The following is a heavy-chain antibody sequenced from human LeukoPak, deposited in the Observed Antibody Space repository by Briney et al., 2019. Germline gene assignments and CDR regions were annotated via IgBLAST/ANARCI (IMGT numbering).Heavy chain of an antibody. J-gene: IGHJ4*02. Sequence: SETLSLTCSASGASTSRRYWSWIRQSPGRTLGWIGHIYDGRDTKYNPSLTSVVTISLETSTNQCSLSMTAVTTPGTPIYYCAQTTGWPGFEFWGPGALVPVSS. D-gene: IGHD6-19*01. V-gene: IGHV4-59*08. CDR2: IYDGRDT. CDR3: AQTTGWPGFEF. CDR1: GASTSRRY.